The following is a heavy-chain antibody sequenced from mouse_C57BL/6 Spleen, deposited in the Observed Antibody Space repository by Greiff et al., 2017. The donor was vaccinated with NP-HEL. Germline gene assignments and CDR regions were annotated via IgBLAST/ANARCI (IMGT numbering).Heavy chain of an antibody. D-gene: IGHD2-1*01. Sequence: QVQLKQSGPELVKPGASVKISCKASGYAFSSSWMNWVKQRPGKGLEWIGRIYPGDGDTNYNGKFKGKATLTADKSSSTAYMQLSSLTSEDSAVYFCAIYYGNYVEWYFDVWGTGTTVTVSS. J-gene: IGHJ1*03. CDR3: AIYYGNYVEWYFDV. V-gene: IGHV1-82*01. CDR1: GYAFSSSW. CDR2: IYPGDGDT.